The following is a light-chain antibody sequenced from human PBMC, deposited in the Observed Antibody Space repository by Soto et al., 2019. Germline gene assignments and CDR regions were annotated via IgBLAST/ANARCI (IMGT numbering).Light chain of an antibody. CDR3: CSYAGSYTLV. CDR2: DVS. V-gene: IGLV2-11*01. Sequence: QSALTQPRSVSGSPGQSVTISCTGTSSDVGGYNFVSWYQHHPGKAPKLMIYDVSKRPSGVPDRFSGSKSGSTASLTISGLQDDDEADYYCCSYAGSYTLVFGGGTQLTVL. J-gene: IGLJ3*02. CDR1: SSDVGGYNF.